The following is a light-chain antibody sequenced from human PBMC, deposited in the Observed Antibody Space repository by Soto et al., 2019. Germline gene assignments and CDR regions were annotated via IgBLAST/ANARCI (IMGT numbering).Light chain of an antibody. J-gene: IGKJ1*01. CDR1: QSVSSN. V-gene: IGKV3-15*01. Sequence: EIVMTQSPATLSVSPGERATLSCRASQSVSSNLAWYQQKPGQAPRLLIYGASTRATGIPARFSGSGSGTKFTLTIISRQSAEFAVFYCQKKENGVPWTFSQGTKVEIK. CDR3: QKKENGVPWT. CDR2: GAS.